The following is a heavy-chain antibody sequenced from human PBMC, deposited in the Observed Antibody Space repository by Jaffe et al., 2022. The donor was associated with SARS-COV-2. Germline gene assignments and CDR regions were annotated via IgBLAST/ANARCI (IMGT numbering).Heavy chain of an antibody. Sequence: EVELLESGGGLVQPGGSLRLSCAASGFTFSSFAMSWVRQAPGKGLEWVSSLSGNGDSTNYADSVKGRFTISRDNSKNTLYLQMNGLRAEDRAVYYCAKEAVTIGDHYFDCWGQGTLVAVSS. V-gene: IGHV3-23*01. CDR2: LSGNGDST. J-gene: IGHJ4*02. D-gene: IGHD2-21*01. CDR3: AKEAVTIGDHYFDC. CDR1: GFTFSSFA.